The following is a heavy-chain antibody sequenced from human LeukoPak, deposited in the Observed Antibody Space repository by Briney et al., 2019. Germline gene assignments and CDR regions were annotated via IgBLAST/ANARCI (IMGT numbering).Heavy chain of an antibody. D-gene: IGHD4-23*01. CDR2: IGSSSSTI. CDR1: GFTFSSYS. V-gene: IGHV3-48*01. J-gene: IGHJ4*02. Sequence: GGSLRLSCAASGFTFSSYSMNWVRQAPGKGLEWVSYIGSSSSTIYYADSVKGRFTISRDNAKNSLYLQMNSLRAEDTAVYYCARLRWFSFDSWGQGTLVTVSS. CDR3: ARLRWFSFDS.